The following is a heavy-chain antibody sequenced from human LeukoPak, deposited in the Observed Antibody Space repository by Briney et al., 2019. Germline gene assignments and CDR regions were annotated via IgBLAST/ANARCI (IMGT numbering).Heavy chain of an antibody. J-gene: IGHJ4*02. CDR2: INPNSGGT. D-gene: IGHD2-2*01. CDR1: GYTFTDYY. CDR3: ARANPLYCSSTSCLFDY. Sequence: ASVKVSCKASGYTFTDYYIHWVRQAPGQGLEWMAWINPNSGGTYYAQNFHDRITLTRDTSISTAYMELSRLRSDDTAIYYCARANPLYCSSTSCLFDYWGQGTLVTVSS. V-gene: IGHV1-2*02.